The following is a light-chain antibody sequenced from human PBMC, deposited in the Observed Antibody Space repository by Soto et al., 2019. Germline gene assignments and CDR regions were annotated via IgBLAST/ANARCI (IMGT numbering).Light chain of an antibody. CDR2: GND. CDR1: SSNIGAGYD. CDR3: QSYASSLSANFV. Sequence: QSVLTQPPSVSGAPGQRVTISCTGSSSNIGAGYDVHWYQQLPGTAPKLLIYGNDNRPSGVSDRFSGSKSDTSASLAITGLRAEDEADYYCQSYASSLSANFVFGTGTKL. V-gene: IGLV1-40*01. J-gene: IGLJ1*01.